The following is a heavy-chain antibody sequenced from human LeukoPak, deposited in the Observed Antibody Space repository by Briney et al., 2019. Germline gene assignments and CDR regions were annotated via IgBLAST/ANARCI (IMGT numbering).Heavy chain of an antibody. D-gene: IGHD3-10*01. CDR3: AREVGVLWFGESPVPLSGAGDY. J-gene: IGHJ4*02. Sequence: ASVKVSCKASGYTFTSYAMNWVRQAPGQGLEWMGWINTNTGNPTYAQGFTGRFVFSLDTSVSTAYLQISSLKAEDTAVYYCAREVGVLWFGESPVPLSGAGDYWGQGTLVTVSS. CDR1: GYTFTSYA. V-gene: IGHV7-4-1*02. CDR2: INTNTGNP.